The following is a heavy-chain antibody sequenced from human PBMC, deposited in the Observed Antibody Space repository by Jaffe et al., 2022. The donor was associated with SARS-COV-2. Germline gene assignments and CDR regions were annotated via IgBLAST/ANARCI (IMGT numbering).Heavy chain of an antibody. D-gene: IGHD3-16*01. CDR1: GFTFSSYG. Sequence: EVQLAESGGGLVQPGGSLRLSCAASGFTFSSYGMNWVRQAPRKGLEWVSGISADGDDTYYADSVKGRFTISRDNSRNTLYLQVNSLRAEDTAIYYCAKTAIGGSYWYFDIWGRGTLVTVSS. CDR2: ISADGDDT. V-gene: IGHV3-23*04. CDR3: AKTAIGGSYWYFDI. J-gene: IGHJ2*01.